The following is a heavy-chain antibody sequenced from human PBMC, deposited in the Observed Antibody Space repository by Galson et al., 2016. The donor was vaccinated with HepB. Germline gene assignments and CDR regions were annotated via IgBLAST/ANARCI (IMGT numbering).Heavy chain of an antibody. Sequence: SLRLSCAASGFTFSDYYMHWIRQAPGKGLEWLSYISSSFTIYYADSVRGRFTISRDNTKNSLYLQMKSLRADDTAVYYCARGLPSDFWGRGTLVTVSS. CDR2: ISSSFTI. D-gene: IGHD2-15*01. CDR1: GFTFSDYY. J-gene: IGHJ4*02. V-gene: IGHV3-11*01. CDR3: ARGLPSDF.